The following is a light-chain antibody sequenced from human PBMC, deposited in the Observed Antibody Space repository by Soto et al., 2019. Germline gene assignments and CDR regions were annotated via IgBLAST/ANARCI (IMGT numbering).Light chain of an antibody. J-gene: IGKJ1*01. CDR2: DAS. CDR1: QSVSSN. Sequence: EIVMTQSPATLSVSPGERATLSCRASQSVSSNLAWYRQKPGQAPRLLIYDASTRATGIPARFSGGGSGTEFTLTISSLQSEDFAVYYCQQYNKWPPWTFGQGTKVEIK. V-gene: IGKV3-15*01. CDR3: QQYNKWPPWT.